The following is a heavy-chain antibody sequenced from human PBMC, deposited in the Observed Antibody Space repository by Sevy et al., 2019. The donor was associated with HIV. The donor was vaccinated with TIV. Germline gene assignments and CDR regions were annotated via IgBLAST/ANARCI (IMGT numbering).Heavy chain of an antibody. J-gene: IGHJ6*02. CDR2: IKSKTDGGTT. Sequence: GGSLRLSCAASGFTFSNAWMSWVRQAPGKGLEWVGRIKSKTDGGTTDYAAPVKGRFTISRDDSKNTLYLQMNSLKTXXXXXXXXXXLGSXXXXGSRSFYYYYGMDVWGQGTTVTVSS. D-gene: IGHD3-10*01. V-gene: IGHV3-15*01. CDR1: GFTFSNAW. CDR3: XXLGSXXXXGSRSFYYYYGMDV.